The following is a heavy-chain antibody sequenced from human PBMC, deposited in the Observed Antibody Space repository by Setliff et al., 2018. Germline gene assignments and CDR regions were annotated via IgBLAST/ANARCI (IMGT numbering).Heavy chain of an antibody. V-gene: IGHV4-30-4*08. CDR3: ARERGGARSSIAADYYYYGMDV. CDR2: IYYSGST. Sequence: PSETLSLTCTVSGGSISSGDYYWSWIRQPPGKGLEWIGYIYYSGSTYYNPSLKSRVTISVDTSKNQFSLKLSSVTAADTAVYYCARERGGARSSIAADYYYYGMDVWGQGTTVTVSS. CDR1: GGSISSGDYY. J-gene: IGHJ6*02. D-gene: IGHD6-25*01.